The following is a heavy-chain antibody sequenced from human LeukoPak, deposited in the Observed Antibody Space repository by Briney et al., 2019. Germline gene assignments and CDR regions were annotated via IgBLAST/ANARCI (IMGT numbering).Heavy chain of an antibody. V-gene: IGHV4-59*01. J-gene: IGHJ4*02. Sequence: PSETLSLTCTVSGVSISSYYWSWIRQPPGKGLEWIGYIYYSGSTNYNPSLKSRVTISVDTSKNQFSLKLSSVTAADTAVYYCARARRDTAMPPDYWGQGTLVTVSS. D-gene: IGHD5-18*01. CDR2: IYYSGST. CDR3: ARARRDTAMPPDY. CDR1: GVSISSYY.